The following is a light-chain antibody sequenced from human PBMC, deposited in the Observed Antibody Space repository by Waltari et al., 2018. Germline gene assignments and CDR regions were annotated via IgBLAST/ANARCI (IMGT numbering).Light chain of an antibody. CDR1: QSLLHSNGNTY. CDR2: RVS. CDR3: MQALQTPYS. V-gene: IGKV2-29*02. Sequence: DIVMTQTPLSLPVTPGEPDSISCRSSQSLLHSNGNTYLYWYLQKPGQPPRLLIYRVSNRFSGVPDRFSCSGSGTDFTLKISRVEAEYVGVYYCMQALQTPYSFGQGTKVEIK. J-gene: IGKJ2*03.